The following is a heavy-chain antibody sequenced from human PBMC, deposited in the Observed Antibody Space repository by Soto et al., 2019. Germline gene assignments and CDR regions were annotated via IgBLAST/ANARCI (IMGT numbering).Heavy chain of an antibody. Sequence: ASVKVSCKASGGTFSSYAISWVRQAPGQGLEWMGGIIPIFGTANYAQKFQGRVTVTADESTSTAYMELSSLRSEDTAVYYCARESMAPQAHDYWGKGTLVTVSS. CDR1: GGTFSSYA. CDR3: ARESMAPQAHDY. J-gene: IGHJ4*02. D-gene: IGHD2-8*01. V-gene: IGHV1-69*13. CDR2: IIPIFGTA.